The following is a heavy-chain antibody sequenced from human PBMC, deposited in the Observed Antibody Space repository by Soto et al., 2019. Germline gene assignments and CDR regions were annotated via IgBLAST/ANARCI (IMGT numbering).Heavy chain of an antibody. CDR2: INEDGNKK. CDR1: GFTFSNYW. J-gene: IGHJ4*02. CDR3: VPLVWMPVAGLDH. Sequence: GGSLRLSCAASGFTFSNYWMSWVRQAPGKGLEWVASINEDGNKKFFADSVKGRSTISRDNAKKSLYMQMSSLRAEDTALYYCVPLVWMPVAGLDHWGQGTLVTVSS. V-gene: IGHV3-7*01. D-gene: IGHD6-19*01.